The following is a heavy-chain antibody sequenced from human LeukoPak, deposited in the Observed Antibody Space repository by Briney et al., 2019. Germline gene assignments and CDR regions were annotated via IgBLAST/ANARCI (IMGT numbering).Heavy chain of an antibody. CDR1: GGSFSGYY. CDR3: ARDRVRFGGFQINYFDY. Sequence: KPSETLSLTCAVYGGSFSGYYWSWIRQPPGKGLEWIGEINHSGSTNYNPSLKSRVTISVDTSKDQSSLQLNSVPPEDTAVYYCARDRVRFGGFQINYFDYWGQGSLVTVSS. V-gene: IGHV4-34*01. D-gene: IGHD3-10*01. J-gene: IGHJ4*02. CDR2: INHSGST.